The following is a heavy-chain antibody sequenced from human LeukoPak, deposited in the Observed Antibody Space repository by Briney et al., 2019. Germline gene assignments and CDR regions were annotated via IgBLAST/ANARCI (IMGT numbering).Heavy chain of an antibody. CDR3: ARVIARADYYYYYYMDV. D-gene: IGHD6-13*01. V-gene: IGHV4-39*07. CDR1: GGSISSSSYY. Sequence: SETLSLTCTVSGGSISSSSYYWGWIRQPPGKGLEWIGSIYYGGSSYYNPSLKSRVTISVDTSKNQFSLKPSSVTAADTAVYYCARVIARADYYYYYYMDVWGKGTTVTVSS. J-gene: IGHJ6*03. CDR2: IYYGGSS.